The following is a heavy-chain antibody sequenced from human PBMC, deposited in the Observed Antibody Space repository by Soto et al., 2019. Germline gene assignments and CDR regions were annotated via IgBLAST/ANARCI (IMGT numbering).Heavy chain of an antibody. V-gene: IGHV4-59*01. Sequence: PSETLSLTCTVSGGSISSYYRSWIRQPPGKGLEWIGYIYYSGSTNYNPSLKSRVTISVDTSKNQFSLKLSSVTAADTAVYYCARGSRYDFWSGPTYYYYGMDVWGQGTTVTVSS. D-gene: IGHD3-3*01. CDR2: IYYSGST. CDR3: ARGSRYDFWSGPTYYYYGMDV. CDR1: GGSISSYY. J-gene: IGHJ6*02.